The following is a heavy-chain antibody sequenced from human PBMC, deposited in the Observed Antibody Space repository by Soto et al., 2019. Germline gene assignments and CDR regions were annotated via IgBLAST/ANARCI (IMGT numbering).Heavy chain of an antibody. V-gene: IGHV1-2*04. CDR2: INPNNGGT. CDR3: AMQRSGVVY. CDR1: GYSFTANS. J-gene: IGHJ4*02. D-gene: IGHD6-25*01. Sequence: ASVKVSCKASGYSFTANSMHWVRQAPGEGLEWMGWINPNNGGTNYARKFQGWVTMTRDTSISTAYMDLTRLKSADTAVYYCAMQRSGVVYWGQGTLVPVSS.